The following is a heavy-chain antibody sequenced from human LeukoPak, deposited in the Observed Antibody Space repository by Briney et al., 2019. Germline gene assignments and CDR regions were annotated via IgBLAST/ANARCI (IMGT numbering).Heavy chain of an antibody. J-gene: IGHJ4*02. CDR1: GSTFRSYW. D-gene: IGHD6-19*01. Sequence: GGSLRLSCAASGSTFRSYWMSWVRQAPGKGLEWVANIKEDGSEKYYVDSVKGRFTISRDSAKNSLYLQMNSLRVEDTAVYYCARDSSGWRKFDYWGQGTLVTVSS. CDR2: IKEDGSEK. CDR3: ARDSSGWRKFDY. V-gene: IGHV3-7*03.